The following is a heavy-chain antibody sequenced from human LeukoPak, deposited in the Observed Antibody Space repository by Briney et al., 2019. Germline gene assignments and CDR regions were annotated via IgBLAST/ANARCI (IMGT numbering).Heavy chain of an antibody. V-gene: IGHV1-46*01. CDR3: ARDDALRGSSGWYDN. J-gene: IGHJ5*02. CDR2: ISPNGGST. D-gene: IGHD6-19*01. Sequence: GASVKVSCKASGYTFSSYYMHWVRQAPGQGLEWMRIISPNGGSTSYAQKFQGRVTMTRDTSTSTMYMELSSLRSEDTAVYYCARDDALRGSSGWYDNWGQGTLVTVSS. CDR1: GYTFSSYY.